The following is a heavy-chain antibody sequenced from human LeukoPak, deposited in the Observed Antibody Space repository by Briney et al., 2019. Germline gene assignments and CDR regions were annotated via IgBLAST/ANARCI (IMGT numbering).Heavy chain of an antibody. CDR3: ARDNPPWYSSDWYRHYYYYMDV. Sequence: ASVKVSCKASGYTFTSYGISWVRQAPGQGLEWMGWISAYNGNTNYAQKLQGRVTMTTDTSTSTAYMELRSLRSDDTAVYYCARDNPPWYSSDWYRHYYYYMDVWGKGTTVTVSS. CDR1: GYTFTSYG. V-gene: IGHV1-18*01. D-gene: IGHD6-19*01. CDR2: ISAYNGNT. J-gene: IGHJ6*03.